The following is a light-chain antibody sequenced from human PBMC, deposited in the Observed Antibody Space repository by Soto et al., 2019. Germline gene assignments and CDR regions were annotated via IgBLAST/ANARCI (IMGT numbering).Light chain of an antibody. V-gene: IGLV2-23*01. Sequence: QSVLTQPASVSGSPGQSITISCTGTSSDVGSYNLVSWYQQHPGKAPKLMIYEGSKRPSGVSNRFSGPKSGNTASLTISGLQAEDEADYYCCSYAGVGVFGTGTKVTVL. J-gene: IGLJ1*01. CDR1: SSDVGSYNL. CDR3: CSYAGVGV. CDR2: EGS.